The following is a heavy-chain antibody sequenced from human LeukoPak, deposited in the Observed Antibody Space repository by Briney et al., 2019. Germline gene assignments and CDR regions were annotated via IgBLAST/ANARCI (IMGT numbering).Heavy chain of an antibody. CDR2: IIPIFGTA. V-gene: IGHV1-69*05. Sequence: GASVKVSCKASGGTFSSYAISWVRQAPGQGLEWMGGIIPIFGTANYAQKFQGRVTITTDESTSTAYMELSSLRSEDTAVYYCARDRYCSSTSCRNRLYYYYYYMDVWGKGTTVTVSS. CDR1: GGTFSSYA. J-gene: IGHJ6*03. CDR3: ARDRYCSSTSCRNRLYYYYYYMDV. D-gene: IGHD2-2*01.